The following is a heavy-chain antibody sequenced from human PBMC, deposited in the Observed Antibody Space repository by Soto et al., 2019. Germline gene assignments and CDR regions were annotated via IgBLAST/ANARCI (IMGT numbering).Heavy chain of an antibody. CDR3: ARTQYDIVTRYYSGEAFAI. CDR2: TSAYNRNT. J-gene: IGHJ3*02. Sequence: QVQLVQSGAEVKNPGASVKVSCKASGYTFNSYGITWVRQAPGQGLEWMGWTSAYNRNTNYAQNLQGRVTVPTDTATITADMELRSLRSDDTAVYYCARTQYDIVTRYYSGEAFAIWGQGTMVTVSS. V-gene: IGHV1-18*01. D-gene: IGHD3-9*01. CDR1: GYTFNSYG.